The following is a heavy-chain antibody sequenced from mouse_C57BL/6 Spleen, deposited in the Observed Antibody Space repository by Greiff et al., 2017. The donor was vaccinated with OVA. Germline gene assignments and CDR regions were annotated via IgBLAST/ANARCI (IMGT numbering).Heavy chain of an antibody. D-gene: IGHD2-3*01. J-gene: IGHJ4*01. Sequence: VQLQQPGAELVRPGSSVKLSCKASGYTFTSYWMHWVKQRPIQGLEWIGNIDPSDSETHYNQKFKDKATLTVDKSSSTAYMQLSSLTSEASAVYYCARSYDGYHYAMDYWGQGTSVTVSS. CDR1: GYTFTSYW. CDR2: IDPSDSET. V-gene: IGHV1-52*01. CDR3: ARSYDGYHYAMDY.